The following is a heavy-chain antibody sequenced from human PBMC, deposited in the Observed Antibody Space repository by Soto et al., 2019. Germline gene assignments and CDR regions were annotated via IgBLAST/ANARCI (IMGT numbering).Heavy chain of an antibody. Sequence: QVQLVQSGAEVKKPGSSVKVSCKASGGTFSSYAISWVRQAPGQGLEWMGGIIPIFGTANYAQKFQGRVTINADESTSTAYMELRSLRSEDTDVYDCARDGGVGATDYFDYWGQGTLVTVSS. D-gene: IGHD1-26*01. J-gene: IGHJ4*02. CDR1: GGTFSSYA. CDR3: ARDGGVGATDYFDY. CDR2: IIPIFGTA. V-gene: IGHV1-69*01.